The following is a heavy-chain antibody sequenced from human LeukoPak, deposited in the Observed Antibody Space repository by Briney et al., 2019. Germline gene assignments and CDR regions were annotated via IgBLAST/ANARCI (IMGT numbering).Heavy chain of an antibody. CDR1: GYTFTGRF. CDR2: IDCNSDNI. D-gene: IGHD5-18*01. V-gene: IGHV1-2*02. Sequence: GASVKVFCKASGYTFTGRFIHYVRQAPGQGLEWMGWIDCNSDNIRYSETFKDRVAMTRDTSTNTAYMELSWLRSDDTAVYYCARSAYNYGYVYFDHWGQGTLVIVSS. CDR3: ARSAYNYGYVYFDH. J-gene: IGHJ4*02.